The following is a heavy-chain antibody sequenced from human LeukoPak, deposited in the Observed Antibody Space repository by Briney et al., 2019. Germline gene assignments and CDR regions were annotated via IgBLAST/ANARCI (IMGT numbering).Heavy chain of an antibody. CDR1: GFTFSSYE. CDR3: ARDLPHSAMARDAFDI. D-gene: IGHD5-18*01. CDR2: VSSSGSTI. J-gene: IGHJ3*02. V-gene: IGHV3-48*03. Sequence: GGSLTLSCAASGFTFSSYEMNWVRQAQGKAMGRVSYVSSSGSTIYYADSVMGRFTISRDNAENSLYLHMNKLRAEDTAVYYCARDLPHSAMARDAFDIWGQGKRVTVTS.